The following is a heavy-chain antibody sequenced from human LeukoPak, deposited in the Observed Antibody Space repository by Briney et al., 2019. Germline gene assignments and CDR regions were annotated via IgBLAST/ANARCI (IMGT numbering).Heavy chain of an antibody. CDR3: AKVLGRSGWQTDY. Sequence: SGGSLRLSCAASGLTFSSYAMTWVRQAPGKGLEWVSAISGSGGTTYYADSVKGRFTISRDNSKNTVYLQMDSLRAEDTAVYFCAKVLGRSGWQTDYWGQGTLVTVSS. V-gene: IGHV3-23*01. CDR2: ISGSGGTT. D-gene: IGHD6-19*01. CDR1: GLTFSSYA. J-gene: IGHJ4*02.